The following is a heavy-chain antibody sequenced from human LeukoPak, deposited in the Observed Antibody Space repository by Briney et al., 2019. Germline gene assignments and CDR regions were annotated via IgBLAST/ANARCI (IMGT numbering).Heavy chain of an antibody. D-gene: IGHD2-15*01. CDR2: IWHDGSNK. J-gene: IGHJ4*02. Sequence: GSLRLSRATSGFTFSSYAMHWVRQAPGQGLEGVAVIWHDGSNKYYADSVKGRFTISRDNSKNTLYLQMDSLRAEDTAVYYCARSQYCSGGSCYRLGDYWGQGTLVTVSS. CDR3: ARSQYCSGGSCYRLGDY. V-gene: IGHV3-33*01. CDR1: GFTFSSYA.